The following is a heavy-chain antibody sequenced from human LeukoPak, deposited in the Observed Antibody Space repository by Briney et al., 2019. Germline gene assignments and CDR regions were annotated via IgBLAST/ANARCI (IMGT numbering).Heavy chain of an antibody. CDR3: TRPWDTAMAFDP. D-gene: IGHD5-18*01. Sequence: PGGSLRLSCAASGLTFSGSAMHWVRQASGKGLEWVGRIRSKANSYATAYAASVKGRFTISRDDSKNTAYLQMNSLKTEDTAVYYCTRPWDTAMAFDPWGQGTLVTVSS. CDR2: IRSKANSYAT. V-gene: IGHV3-73*01. J-gene: IGHJ5*02. CDR1: GLTFSGSA.